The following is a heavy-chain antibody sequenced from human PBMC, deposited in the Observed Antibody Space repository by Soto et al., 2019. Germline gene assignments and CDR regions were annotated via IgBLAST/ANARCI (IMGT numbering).Heavy chain of an antibody. CDR2: IYHSGST. V-gene: IGHV4-4*02. D-gene: IGHD2-2*01. J-gene: IGHJ6*02. CDR3: ARVVGGYYYGMDV. CDR1: GGSISSSNW. Sequence: QVQLQESGPGLVKPSGTLSLTCAVSGGSISSSNWWSWVRQPPGKGLEWIGEIYHSGSTNYNPSLKRRGIISVDKSKNHFSLQMSSVTAADTAVYYCARVVGGYYYGMDVWGQGTTVTVSS.